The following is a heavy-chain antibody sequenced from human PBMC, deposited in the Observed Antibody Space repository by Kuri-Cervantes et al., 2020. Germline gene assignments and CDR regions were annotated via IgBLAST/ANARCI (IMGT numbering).Heavy chain of an antibody. CDR1: GYTLTELS. J-gene: IGHJ4*02. CDR3: ARGRLKRLVIPSYYFDY. Sequence: ASVKVSCKVSGYTLTELSMHWVRQAPGQGLEWMGWINPNSGGTNYAQKFQGWVTMTRDTSISTAYMELSRLRSDDTAVYYCARGRLKRLVIPSYYFDYWGQGTLVTVSS. V-gene: IGHV1-2*04. CDR2: INPNSGGT. D-gene: IGHD3-9*01.